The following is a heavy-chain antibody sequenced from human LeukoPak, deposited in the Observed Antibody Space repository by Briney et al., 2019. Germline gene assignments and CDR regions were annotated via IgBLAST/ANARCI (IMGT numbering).Heavy chain of an antibody. D-gene: IGHD2-2*01. J-gene: IGHJ4*02. Sequence: GESLKISFKGSGYRFATYWIGWVRQMPGKGLEWMGIIYPGYSRTTYSPSFQGQVTISAGKSISTASLQWSSLKASDTAIYYCVRHLSDITSCPNYWGPGTLVTVAS. CDR2: IYPGYSRT. CDR1: GYRFATYW. CDR3: VRHLSDITSCPNY. V-gene: IGHV5-51*01.